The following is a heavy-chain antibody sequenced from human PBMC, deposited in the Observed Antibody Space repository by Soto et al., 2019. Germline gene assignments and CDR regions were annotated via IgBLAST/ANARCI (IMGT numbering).Heavy chain of an antibody. V-gene: IGHV3-74*01. D-gene: IGHD6-19*01. CDR3: AKVGSGWSYYYYYMDV. CDR2: INSDGSST. Sequence: GGSLRLSCAASGFTFSSYWMYWVRQAPGKGLVWVSRINSDGSSTNYADSVKGRFTISRDNAKNTLYLQMNSLRAEDTALYYCAKVGSGWSYYYYYMDVWGKGTTVTVSS. CDR1: GFTFSSYW. J-gene: IGHJ6*03.